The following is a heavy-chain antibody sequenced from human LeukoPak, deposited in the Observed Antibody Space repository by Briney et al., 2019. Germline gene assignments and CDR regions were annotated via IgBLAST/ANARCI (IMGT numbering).Heavy chain of an antibody. CDR1: GYTFTGYY. Sequence: ASVKVSCKASGYTFTGYYMHWVRRAPGQVLEWMGWINPNSGGTNYAQKFQGRVTMTRDTSISTAYMELSRLRSDDTAVYYCARAPPRSPYQCSGSYVWFDPWGQGTLVTVSS. V-gene: IGHV1-2*02. CDR3: ARAPPRSPYQCSGSYVWFDP. J-gene: IGHJ5*02. D-gene: IGHD3-10*02. CDR2: INPNSGGT.